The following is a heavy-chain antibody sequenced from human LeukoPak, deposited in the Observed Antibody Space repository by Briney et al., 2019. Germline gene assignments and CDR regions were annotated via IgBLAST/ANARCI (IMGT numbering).Heavy chain of an antibody. CDR3: AREGGGTTAYYYYGMDV. CDR1: GYSFSTFG. Sequence: ASVKVSCKPSGYSFSTFGISWVRQAPGQGLEWMGWISVYNGDTKYAQNFQGRVTMSTDTSTSTAYMELRSLRFDDTAVYYCAREGGGTTAYYYYGMDVWGQGTTVTVSS. V-gene: IGHV1-18*01. J-gene: IGHJ6*02. D-gene: IGHD1-1*01. CDR2: ISVYNGDT.